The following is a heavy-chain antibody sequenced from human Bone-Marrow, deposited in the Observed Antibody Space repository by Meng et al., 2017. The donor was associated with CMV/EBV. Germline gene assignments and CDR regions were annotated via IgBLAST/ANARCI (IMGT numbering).Heavy chain of an antibody. CDR2: FYPGDSDT. CDR1: GYTFNIYW. J-gene: IGHJ3*02. D-gene: IGHD2-2*01. Sequence: GESLKISCKVSGYTFNIYWIGWVRQMPGKGLEWMGIFYPGDSDTRYSPSFQGQVTISADKSISTAYLQWSSLKASDTAMYYCARQDCSSTSCYYPIWGQGSMVTVSS. CDR3: ARQDCSSTSCYYPI. V-gene: IGHV5-51*01.